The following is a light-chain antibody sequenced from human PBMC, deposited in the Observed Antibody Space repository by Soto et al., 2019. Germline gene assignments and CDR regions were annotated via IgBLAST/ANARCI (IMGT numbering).Light chain of an antibody. CDR1: QGISNY. CDR3: QKYNSAPWT. Sequence: DIQMTQSPSSLSASVGDRVTITCRASQGISNYLAWYQQKPGKVPELLINAASTLQSGVPSRFSGSGSGTDFTLTIASLQPEDVATYYCQKYNSAPWTFGQGTKVEIK. CDR2: AAS. J-gene: IGKJ1*01. V-gene: IGKV1-27*01.